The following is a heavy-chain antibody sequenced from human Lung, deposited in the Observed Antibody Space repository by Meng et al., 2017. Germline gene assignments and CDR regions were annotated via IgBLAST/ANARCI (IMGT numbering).Heavy chain of an antibody. CDR1: GGSFSDYY. CDR2: INHSGST. Sequence: QVQLQQWGAGLLKPSENLSLTFVVSGGSFSDYYWSLIRQPPGKGLEWIGEINHSGSTNYNPSLESRATISVDTSQNNLSLKLSSVTAADSAVYYCARGPTTMAHDFDYWGQGTLVTVSS. V-gene: IGHV4-34*01. J-gene: IGHJ4*02. CDR3: ARGPTTMAHDFDY. D-gene: IGHD4-11*01.